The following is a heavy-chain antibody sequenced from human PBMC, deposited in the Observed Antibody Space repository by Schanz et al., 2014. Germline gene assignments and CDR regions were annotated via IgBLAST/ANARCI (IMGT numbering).Heavy chain of an antibody. Sequence: QVQLVESGGGVVQPGRSLRLSCAASGFRFSGYGMHWVRQAPGKGLEWVAFISYDGNNQYYADSVKGRFTISRDNSKNTLYLQMNSLRAEDTAVYYCARPIYDLWSGSFDYWGQGTLVTVSS. D-gene: IGHD3-3*01. CDR1: GFRFSGYG. CDR2: ISYDGNNQ. CDR3: ARPIYDLWSGSFDY. J-gene: IGHJ4*02. V-gene: IGHV3-30*04.